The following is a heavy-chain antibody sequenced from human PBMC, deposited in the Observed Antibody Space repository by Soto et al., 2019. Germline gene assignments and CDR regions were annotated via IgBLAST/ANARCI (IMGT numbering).Heavy chain of an antibody. V-gene: IGHV3-30-3*01. CDR3: ARPKWCRIQLWTGHYYYYGMDV. CDR2: ISYDGSNK. J-gene: IGHJ6*02. CDR1: GFTFSSYA. D-gene: IGHD5-18*01. Sequence: QVQLVESGGGVVQPGRSLRLSCAASGFTFSSYAMHWVRQAPGKGLEWVAVISYDGSNKYYADSVKGRFTISRDNSKNTLYLKMTSLRAEDTAVYYCARPKWCRIQLWTGHYYYYGMDVWGQGTTVTVSS.